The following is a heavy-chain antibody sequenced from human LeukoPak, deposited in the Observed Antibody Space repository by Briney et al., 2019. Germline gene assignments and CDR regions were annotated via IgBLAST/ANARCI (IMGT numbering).Heavy chain of an antibody. V-gene: IGHV3-23*05. Sequence: GGSLRLSCAASGFTFSSYAMSWVRQAPGKGLEWVSTISNSGTNTYYADSVKGRFTIYRDNSKSTLFLQMNSLRAEDTALYYCAKSLPRAFHIWGLGTMVTVSS. CDR3: AKSLPRAFHI. CDR1: GFTFSSYA. CDR2: ISNSGTNT. J-gene: IGHJ3*02.